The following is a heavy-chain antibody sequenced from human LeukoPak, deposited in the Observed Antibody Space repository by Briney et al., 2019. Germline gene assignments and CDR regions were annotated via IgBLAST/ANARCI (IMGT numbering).Heavy chain of an antibody. CDR1: GGSISSGGYY. J-gene: IGHJ3*02. CDR3: ARDRGRTVVPAAIDAFDI. V-gene: IGHV4-31*03. D-gene: IGHD2-2*02. Sequence: SETLSLTCTVSGGSISSGGYYWSWIRQHPGKGLEWIGYIYYSGSTYYNPSLKSRVTISVDTSKNQFSLKLSSVTAADTAVYYCARDRGRTVVPAAIDAFDIWGQGTMVTVSS. CDR2: IYYSGST.